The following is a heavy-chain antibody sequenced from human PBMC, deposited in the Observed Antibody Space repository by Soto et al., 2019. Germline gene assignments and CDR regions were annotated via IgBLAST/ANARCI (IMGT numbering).Heavy chain of an antibody. D-gene: IGHD2-15*01. CDR2: IYYSGST. CDR3: ARPSEGGRGNHPRYFAY. CDR1: GGCVSTGSYY. V-gene: IGHV4-39*01. Sequence: PSETLSLTCTVSGGCVSTGSYYWGWIRQPPGKGLEWIGSIYYSGSTYYNPSLKSRVTISVDTSKNQFSLKLSSVTAADTAVYYCARPSEGGRGNHPRYFAYWGQGTLVTVSS. J-gene: IGHJ4*02.